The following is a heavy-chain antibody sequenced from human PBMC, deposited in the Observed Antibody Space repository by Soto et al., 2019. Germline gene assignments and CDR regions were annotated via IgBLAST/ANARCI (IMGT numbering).Heavy chain of an antibody. Sequence: SETLSLSCTVSGASISSHYWSWIRQAPGKGLEWIANINYNGNTNYNPSLKSRVTISVDTSKNQFSLTVISVTAADTAVYYCAGVGSIVVATRRLMDVWGRGTTVTVSS. V-gene: IGHV4-59*08. CDR1: GASISSHY. CDR2: INYNGNT. J-gene: IGHJ6*03. D-gene: IGHD3-22*01. CDR3: AGVGSIVVATRRLMDV.